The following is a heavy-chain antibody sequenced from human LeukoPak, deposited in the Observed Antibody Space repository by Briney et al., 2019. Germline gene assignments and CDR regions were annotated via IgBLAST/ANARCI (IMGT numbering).Heavy chain of an antibody. J-gene: IGHJ4*02. D-gene: IGHD6-25*01. V-gene: IGHV1-2*02. Sequence: ASVKVSCKASGYTFTGYYMHWVRQAPGQGLEWMGWINPNGGGTNYAQKFQGRVTMTRDTSISTAYMELSRLRSDDTAVYYCARASRVGSPSGGGYWGQGTLVTVSS. CDR3: ARASRVGSPSGGGY. CDR1: GYTFTGYY. CDR2: INPNGGGT.